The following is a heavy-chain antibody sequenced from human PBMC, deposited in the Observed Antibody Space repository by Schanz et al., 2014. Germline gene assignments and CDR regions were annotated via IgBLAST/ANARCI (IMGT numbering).Heavy chain of an antibody. D-gene: IGHD1-26*01. V-gene: IGHV3-53*01. J-gene: IGHJ2*01. Sequence: VASGGGLVQPGGSLRLSCAASGFAVDNYYMSCVRQAPGRGLEWVSIIFTDGRTYYADSVKGRFTISRDNTKNSLFLQLNSLRADDTAVYYCARNRGSGGQNWYFDLWGRGTLVTVSS. CDR2: IFTDGRT. CDR3: ARNRGSGGQNWYFDL. CDR1: GFAVDNYY.